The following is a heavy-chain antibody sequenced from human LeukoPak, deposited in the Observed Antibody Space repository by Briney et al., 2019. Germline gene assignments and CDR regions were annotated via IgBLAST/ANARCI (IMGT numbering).Heavy chain of an antibody. CDR3: ARGTVAARCCDP. CDR2: IYYSGST. CDR1: GGSISSGGYY. D-gene: IGHD6-25*01. V-gene: IGHV4-31*02. Sequence: SETLSLTCTVSGGSISSGGYYWSWIRQHPGKGLEWIGYIYYSGSTYYNPSLKSRTIISVDTSKNQFSLKLNSVTVADTAVYYCARGTVAARCCDPWGQGTLVTVSS. J-gene: IGHJ5*02.